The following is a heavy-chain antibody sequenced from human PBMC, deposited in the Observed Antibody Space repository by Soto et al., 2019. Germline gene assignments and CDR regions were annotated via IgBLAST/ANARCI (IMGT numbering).Heavy chain of an antibody. CDR1: GFTFSSYA. CDR3: ARDHYGGSYYDYGMDV. CDR2: ISYDGSNK. Sequence: QVQLVESGGGVVQPGRSLRLSCAASGFTFSSYAMHWVRQAPGKGLEWVAVISYDGSNKYYADSVKGRFTISRDNSKNTLYLQMNSLRAEDTAVYYCARDHYGGSYYDYGMDVW. J-gene: IGHJ6*01. D-gene: IGHD4-17*01. V-gene: IGHV3-30-3*01.